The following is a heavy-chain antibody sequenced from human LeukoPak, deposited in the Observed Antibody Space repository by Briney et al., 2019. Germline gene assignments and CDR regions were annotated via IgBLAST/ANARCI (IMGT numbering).Heavy chain of an antibody. CDR2: IWYDGSNK. CDR3: ATEQDAYDSSGSYYYYMDV. D-gene: IGHD3-22*01. J-gene: IGHJ6*03. V-gene: IGHV3-33*01. Sequence: PGGSLRLSCAASGFTFSSYGMHWVRQAPGKGLEWVAVIWYDGSNKYYADSVKGRFTISRDNSKNTLYLQMNSLRAEDTAVYYCATEQDAYDSSGSYYYYMDVWGKGTTVTVSS. CDR1: GFTFSSYG.